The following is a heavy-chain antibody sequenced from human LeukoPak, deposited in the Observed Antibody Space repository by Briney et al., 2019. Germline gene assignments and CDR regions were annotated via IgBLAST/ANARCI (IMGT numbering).Heavy chain of an antibody. J-gene: IGHJ4*02. V-gene: IGHV4-34*01. Sequence: PSETLSLTCAVYGGSFSGYYWSWIRQPPGKGLEWIGEINHSGSTNYNPSLKSRVTISVDTSKNQFSLKLSSVTAADTAVYYCARDGGIAVAGTFDYWGQGTLVTVSS. CDR1: GGSFSGYY. CDR3: ARDGGIAVAGTFDY. CDR2: INHSGST. D-gene: IGHD6-19*01.